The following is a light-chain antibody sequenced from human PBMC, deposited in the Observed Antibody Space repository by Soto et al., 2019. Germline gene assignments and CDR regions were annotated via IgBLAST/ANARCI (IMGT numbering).Light chain of an antibody. CDR3: QQRGSWPQYT. V-gene: IGKV3-11*01. J-gene: IGKJ4*01. CDR1: RSLSSDY. Sequence: IVLMQSPGTLSLSPGERATLSCRASRSLSSDYLAWYQQKPGQAPRLLIYDTTNRATGIPARFSGSGSGTDFTLTISGLEPEDFAVYYCQQRGSWPQYTFGGGTKV. CDR2: DTT.